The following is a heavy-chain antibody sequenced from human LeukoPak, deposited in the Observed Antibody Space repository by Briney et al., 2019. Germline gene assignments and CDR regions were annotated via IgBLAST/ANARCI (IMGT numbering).Heavy chain of an antibody. Sequence: SETLSLTCAVHGGSFSGYYWSWIRQPPGKGLEWIGEINHSGSTNYNPSLKSRVTISVDTSKNQFSLKLSSVTAADTAVYYCARICDSSGYFSFDYWGQGTLVTVSS. CDR3: ARICDSSGYFSFDY. V-gene: IGHV4-34*01. CDR1: GGSFSGYY. D-gene: IGHD3-22*01. CDR2: INHSGST. J-gene: IGHJ4*02.